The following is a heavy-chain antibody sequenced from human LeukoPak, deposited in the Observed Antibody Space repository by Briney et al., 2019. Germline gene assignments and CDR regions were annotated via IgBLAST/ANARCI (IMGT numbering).Heavy chain of an antibody. Sequence: NPSETLSLTCTVSGGSISSGDYYWSWIRQPPGKGLEWIGYIYYSGSTYYNPSLKSRVTISVDTSKNQFSLKLSSVTAADTAVYYCASCSGSYRPTQDFYWYFDLWGRGTLVTVSS. V-gene: IGHV4-30-4*08. CDR2: IYYSGST. D-gene: IGHD1-26*01. CDR3: ASCSGSYRPTQDFYWYFDL. J-gene: IGHJ2*01. CDR1: GGSISSGDYY.